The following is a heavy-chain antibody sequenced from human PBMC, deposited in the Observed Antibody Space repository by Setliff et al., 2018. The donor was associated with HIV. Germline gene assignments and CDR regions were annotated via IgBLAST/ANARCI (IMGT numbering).Heavy chain of an antibody. CDR1: GGFFNDQY. CDR2: IDHSGRT. D-gene: IGHD6-19*01. V-gene: IGHV4-34*01. J-gene: IGHJ6*04. CDR3: ARGHRNSGWYVDKDFSNFDV. Sequence: PSETLSLTCAVYGGFFNDQYWTWIRQAPGKGLEWIADIDHSGRTNYSPSLKSRVTVSVDTSRKQFSLKLASVTVAETAFYYCARGHRNSGWYVDKDFSNFDVWGKGSSVTVSS.